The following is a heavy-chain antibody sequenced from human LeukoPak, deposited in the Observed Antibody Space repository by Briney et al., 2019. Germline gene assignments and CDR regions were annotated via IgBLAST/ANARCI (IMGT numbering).Heavy chain of an antibody. Sequence: GGSLRLSCAASGFTFSSYGMSWVRQAPGKGLEWVSAISGSGGTTYYADSVKGRFTISRDNSKNTLYLQMNSLRAEDTAVYYCARAFPSYYYDDYAFDIWGQGTMVTVSS. CDR2: ISGSGGTT. CDR1: GFTFSSYG. J-gene: IGHJ3*02. D-gene: IGHD3-22*01. CDR3: ARAFPSYYYDDYAFDI. V-gene: IGHV3-23*01.